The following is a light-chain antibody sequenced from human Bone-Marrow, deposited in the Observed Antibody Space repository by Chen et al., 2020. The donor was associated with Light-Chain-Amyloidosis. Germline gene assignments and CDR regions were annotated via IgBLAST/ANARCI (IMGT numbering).Light chain of an antibody. CDR3: QVWDSSGDLHYV. Sequence: SYVLTQPPSVSVAPGQTARITCGGNKIGSKSVHWYQQKPGQAPVLVVNDDSDRPSGIPERFSGSNSGNTATLTISRVEAGDEADYYCQVWDSSGDLHYVFGTGTKVTVL. CDR2: DDS. J-gene: IGLJ1*01. V-gene: IGLV3-21*02. CDR1: KIGSKS.